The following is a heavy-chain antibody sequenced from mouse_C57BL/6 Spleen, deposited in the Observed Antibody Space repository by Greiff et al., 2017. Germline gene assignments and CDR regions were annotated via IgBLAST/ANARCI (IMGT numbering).Heavy chain of an antibody. D-gene: IGHD1-1*01. CDR1: GFTFSSYA. CDR3: TRGGYGSSYYAMDY. CDR2: ISSGGDYI. Sequence: EVKLMESGEGLVKPGGSLKLSCAASGFTFSSYAMSWVRQTPEKRLEWVAYISSGGDYIYYADTVKGRFTISRANARNTLYLQMSSLKSEDTAMYYCTRGGYGSSYYAMDYWGQGTSVTVSS. V-gene: IGHV5-9-1*02. J-gene: IGHJ4*01.